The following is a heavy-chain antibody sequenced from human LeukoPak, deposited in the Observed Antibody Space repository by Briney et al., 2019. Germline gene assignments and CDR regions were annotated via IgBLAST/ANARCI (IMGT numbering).Heavy chain of an antibody. CDR1: GYTFTNYG. CDR3: ARDLGYYGSGSYYLDY. Sequence: AASVKVSCKASGYTFTNYGISWVRQAPGQGLEWMGWISPYNGNTNYAQELQGRVTMTTDTSTSTAYMELRSLRSDDTAVYYRARDLGYYGSGSYYLDYWGQGTLVTVSS. V-gene: IGHV1-18*01. CDR2: ISPYNGNT. J-gene: IGHJ4*02. D-gene: IGHD3-10*01.